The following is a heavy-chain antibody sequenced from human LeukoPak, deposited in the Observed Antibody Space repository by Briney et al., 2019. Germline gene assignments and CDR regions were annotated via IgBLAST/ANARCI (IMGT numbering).Heavy chain of an antibody. Sequence: GESLKISCKGSGYSFTSYWIGWVRQMPGKGLEWMGIIYPGDSDTRYSPSFQGQVTISADKSISTAYLQWSSLKASDTAMYYCARLKGYDSSGYYETGAFDIWGQGTMVTVSS. CDR2: IYPGDSDT. D-gene: IGHD3-22*01. CDR1: GYSFTSYW. CDR3: ARLKGYDSSGYYETGAFDI. J-gene: IGHJ3*02. V-gene: IGHV5-51*01.